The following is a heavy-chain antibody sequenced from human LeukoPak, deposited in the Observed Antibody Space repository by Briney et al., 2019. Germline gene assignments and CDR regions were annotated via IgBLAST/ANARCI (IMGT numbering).Heavy chain of an antibody. CDR1: GGSISSSNW. CDR3: ARGPYLYYYDSSGYYY. V-gene: IGHV4-4*02. CDR2: IYHSGST. J-gene: IGHJ4*02. D-gene: IGHD3-22*01. Sequence: SGTLSLTCAVSGGSISSSNWWSWVRQPPGKGLEWIGEIYHSGSTNYNPSLKSRVTISVDTSKNQFSLKLSSVTAADTAVYYCARGPYLYYYDSSGYYYWGQGTLVTVSS.